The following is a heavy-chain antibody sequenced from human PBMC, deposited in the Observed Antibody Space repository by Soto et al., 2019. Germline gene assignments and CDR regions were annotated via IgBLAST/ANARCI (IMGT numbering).Heavy chain of an antibody. CDR3: ATKKGIEGANDWFEP. CDR1: GGSISGSTYY. CDR2: IYYSGST. V-gene: IGHV4-39*01. Sequence: PSETLSLTCTVSGGSISGSTYYWGWSRQPPGKGLEYIGIIYYSGSTYYNPSLKSRVTISLDTSKNQFSLKLSSVTAADTAVYYCATKKGIEGANDWFEPWGQGTRVTVSS. J-gene: IGHJ5*02. D-gene: IGHD1-26*01.